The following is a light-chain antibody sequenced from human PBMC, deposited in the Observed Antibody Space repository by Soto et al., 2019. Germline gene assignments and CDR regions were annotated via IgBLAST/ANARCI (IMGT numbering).Light chain of an antibody. CDR2: SND. CDR3: AAWDDSLSGYV. Sequence: QSVLTHPPSASATPGQRVTISCSGSSSNIGSNTVNWYQQLPGTAPKLLIYSNDQRPSGVPDRYSGSKSGTSASLAISGLQSEDEADYYCAAWDDSLSGYVFGTGTKVTVL. CDR1: SSNIGSNT. J-gene: IGLJ1*01. V-gene: IGLV1-44*01.